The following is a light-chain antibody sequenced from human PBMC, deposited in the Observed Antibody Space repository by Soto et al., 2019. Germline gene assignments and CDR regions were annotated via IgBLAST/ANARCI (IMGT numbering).Light chain of an antibody. J-gene: IGKJ5*01. CDR1: QSIGSSY. V-gene: IGKV3-20*01. Sequence: IVLTQSPGTLSLSPGDRATLSCRASQSIGSSYLVWFQQKAGQAPRLLMYAASNRATGIPDRFSGSGSGADFTLTISRLEPEDFAVYYCHQYGTAPITFGQGTRLDIK. CDR3: HQYGTAPIT. CDR2: AAS.